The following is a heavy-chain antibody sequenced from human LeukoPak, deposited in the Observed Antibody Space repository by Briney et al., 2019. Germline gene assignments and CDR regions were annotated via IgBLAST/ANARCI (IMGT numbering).Heavy chain of an antibody. CDR3: ATVGCNGATCYTQYFHS. Sequence: PGGSLRLSCAASGIAVNSNYMSWVRQAPGKGLEWVSLIYSGGRTEYAGSVKGRFTIFRDNSENTVYLQMNSLRVEDTAMYFCATVGCNGATCYTQYFHSWGQGTQVTVSP. CDR1: GIAVNSNY. D-gene: IGHD4/OR15-4a*01. CDR2: IYSGGRT. V-gene: IGHV3-53*01. J-gene: IGHJ1*01.